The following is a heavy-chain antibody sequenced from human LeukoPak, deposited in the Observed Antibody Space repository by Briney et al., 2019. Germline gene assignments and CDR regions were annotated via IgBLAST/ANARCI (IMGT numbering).Heavy chain of an antibody. CDR3: ARGGSSRWLGNGFDI. CDR2: ISYDGSNK. D-gene: IGHD6-13*01. Sequence: GGSLRLSCAASGFTFSSYAMHWVRQAPGKGLEWVAVISYDGSNKYYADSVKGRFTISRDNSKNTLYLQMNSLRAEDTAVYYCARGGSSRWLGNGFDIWGQGTMVTVSS. CDR1: GFTFSSYA. V-gene: IGHV3-30*14. J-gene: IGHJ3*02.